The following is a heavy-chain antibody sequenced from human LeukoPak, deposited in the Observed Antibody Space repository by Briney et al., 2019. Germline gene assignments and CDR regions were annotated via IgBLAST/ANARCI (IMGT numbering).Heavy chain of an antibody. J-gene: IGHJ3*02. CDR1: GYTFTSYG. D-gene: IGHD1-26*01. V-gene: IGHV1-18*01. Sequence: GASVKVSCKASGYTFTSYGISWVRQAPGQGLEWMGWISGYNGNTNYAQKLQGRVTMTTDTSTSTAYMELRSLRSDDTAVYYCARSGSYYEADTFDIWGQGTVVTVSS. CDR3: ARSGSYYEADTFDI. CDR2: ISGYNGNT.